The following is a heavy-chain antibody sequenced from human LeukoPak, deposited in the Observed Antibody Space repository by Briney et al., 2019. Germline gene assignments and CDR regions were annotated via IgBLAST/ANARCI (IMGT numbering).Heavy chain of an antibody. Sequence: GSVKVSCKASGYTLTINGISWVRQAPGRGVEWMGWISANSSHTIYAEKSHGRVTLTRDTSTGTAYMELNSLTYDVTAVYYCARDRWYAFDYGSQGTLVTVYS. CDR3: ARDRWYAFDY. CDR2: ISANSSHT. D-gene: IGHD6-13*01. V-gene: IGHV1-18*01. J-gene: IGHJ4*02. CDR1: GYTLTING.